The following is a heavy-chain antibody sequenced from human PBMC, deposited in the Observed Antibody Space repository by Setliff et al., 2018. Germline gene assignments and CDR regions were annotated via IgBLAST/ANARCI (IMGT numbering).Heavy chain of an antibody. CDR3: ARGKSYYYHMDV. CDR2: IYTSGNT. V-gene: IGHV4-4*07. J-gene: IGHJ6*03. CDR1: GNSISSDY. Sequence: NPSETLSLTCTVSGNSISSDYWSWIRQPAGKGLEWIGRIYTSGNTNYNPSLKSRVTMSVDTSKKQFSLKLSSVTAADTAVYYCARGKSYYYHMDVWGKGTTVTVSS.